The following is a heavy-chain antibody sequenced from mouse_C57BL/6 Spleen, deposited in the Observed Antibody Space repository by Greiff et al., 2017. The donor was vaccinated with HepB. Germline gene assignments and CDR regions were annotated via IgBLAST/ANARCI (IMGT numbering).Heavy chain of an antibody. J-gene: IGHJ2*01. CDR3: ARGDAYYGFDY. Sequence: DVKLVESGGGLVQSGRSLRLSCATSGFTFSDFYMEWVRQAPGKGLEWIAASRNKANDYTTEYSASVKGRFIVSRDTSQSILYLQMNALIAEDTSIYYCARGDAYYGFDYWGQGTTLTVSS. D-gene: IGHD1-1*01. CDR1: GFTFSDFY. V-gene: IGHV7-1*01. CDR2: SRNKANDYTT.